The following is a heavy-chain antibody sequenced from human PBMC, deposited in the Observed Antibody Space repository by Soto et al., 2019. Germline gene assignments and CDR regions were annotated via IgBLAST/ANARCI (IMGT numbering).Heavy chain of an antibody. CDR2: ITSSSGHI. CDR3: VRERGLSSFYGMDV. V-gene: IGHV3-21*01. Sequence: GGSLRLSCEASGFTLTTYTMNWVRQASGKGLEWVSSITSSSGHIYYADSVKGRFTISRDNARNSLYLQMNILRAEDTAVYYCVRERGLSSFYGMDVWGQGTTVTVSS. J-gene: IGHJ6*02. CDR1: GFTLTTYT. D-gene: IGHD3-10*01.